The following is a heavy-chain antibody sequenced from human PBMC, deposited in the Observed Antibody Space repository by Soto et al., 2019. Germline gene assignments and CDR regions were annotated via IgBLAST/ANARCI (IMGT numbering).Heavy chain of an antibody. V-gene: IGHV3-48*04. CDR2: ISSSGSTI. D-gene: IGHD1-26*01. CDR1: GFTFSSYS. J-gene: IGHJ4*02. Sequence: PGGSLRLSCAASGFTFSSYSMNWVRQAPGKGLEWVSYISSSGSTIYYADSVKGRFTISRDNAKNSLYLQMNSLRAEDTAVYYCARGGTPLLHFDYWGQGTLVTVSS. CDR3: ARGGTPLLHFDY.